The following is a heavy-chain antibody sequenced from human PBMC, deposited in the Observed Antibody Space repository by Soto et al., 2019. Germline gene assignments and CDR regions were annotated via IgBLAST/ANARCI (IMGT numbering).Heavy chain of an antibody. V-gene: IGHV1-18*04. J-gene: IGHJ5*02. CDR2: IRGYSGKT. CDR3: ARLRYQELESWFAP. Sequence: QVQLVQSGAEVKKPGASVKVSCKASGYTFATYGITWVRQAPGQGLEWMGWIRGYSGKTNYAQNFQGRVTMTTDTSTSTAYMELRSLTSDDTAIYYCARLRYQELESWFAPWGQGTLVTVSS. CDR1: GYTFATYG. D-gene: IGHD2-2*01.